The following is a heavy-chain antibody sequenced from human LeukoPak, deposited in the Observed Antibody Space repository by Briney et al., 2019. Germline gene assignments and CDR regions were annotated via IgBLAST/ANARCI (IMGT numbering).Heavy chain of an antibody. CDR1: GGSFSGYY. J-gene: IGHJ5*02. CDR3: ARGQYVFRVYSLGGRRGGGGYNWFDP. Sequence: SETLSLTCAVYGGSFSGYYWSWIRQPPGKGLEWIGEINHSGSTNYNPSLKSRVTISVDTSKNQFSLKLSSVTAADTAVYYCARGQYVFRVYSLGGRRGGGGYNWFDPWGQGTLVTVSS. CDR2: INHSGST. V-gene: IGHV4-34*01. D-gene: IGHD3-3*01.